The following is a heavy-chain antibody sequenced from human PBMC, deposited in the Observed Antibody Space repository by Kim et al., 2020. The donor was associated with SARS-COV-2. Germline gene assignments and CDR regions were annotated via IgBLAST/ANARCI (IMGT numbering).Heavy chain of an antibody. J-gene: IGHJ4*02. D-gene: IGHD1-20*01. CDR3: AKARITPVYFDY. Sequence: YCTNTVKGRFTNSRDNSKNTLYLQMNSLRAEDTAVYYCAKARITPVYFDYWGQGTLVTVSS. V-gene: IGHV3-23*01.